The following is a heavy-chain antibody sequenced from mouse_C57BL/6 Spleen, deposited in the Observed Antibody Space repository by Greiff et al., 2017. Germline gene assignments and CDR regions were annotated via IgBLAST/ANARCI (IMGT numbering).Heavy chain of an antibody. CDR3: AKGSFAY. Sequence: DVKLQESGAELVKPGASVKLSCTASGFNIKDYYMHWVKQRTEQGLEWIGRIDPEDGETKYAPKFQGKATITADPSSNTAYLQRISLTSEDTAVYYCAKGSFAYWGQGTLVTVSA. CDR2: IDPEDGET. J-gene: IGHJ3*01. V-gene: IGHV14-2*01. CDR1: GFNIKDYY.